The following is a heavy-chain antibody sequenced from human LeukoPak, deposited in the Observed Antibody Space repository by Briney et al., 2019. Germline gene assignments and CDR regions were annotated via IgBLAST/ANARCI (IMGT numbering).Heavy chain of an antibody. Sequence: SETLSLTCTVSGGPITNYYWSWLRQPPGKGLEWLGYIHYSGTTNYNPSLKSRVTISVDTSKNEVSLKLSSVTAADTAVFYCARHLGQQLRPINSYYYGMGVWGQGTTVTVSS. CDR2: IHYSGTT. D-gene: IGHD6-13*01. V-gene: IGHV4-59*08. J-gene: IGHJ6*02. CDR3: ARHLGQQLRPINSYYYGMGV. CDR1: GGPITNYY.